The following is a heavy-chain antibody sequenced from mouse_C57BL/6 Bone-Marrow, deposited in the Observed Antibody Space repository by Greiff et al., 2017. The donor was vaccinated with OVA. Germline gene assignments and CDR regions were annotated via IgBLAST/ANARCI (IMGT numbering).Heavy chain of an antibody. CDR1: GFTFSDYG. CDR3: ARSYSNYGGFAY. J-gene: IGHJ3*01. Sequence: VQLQESGGGLVKPGGSLKLSCAASGFTFSDYGMHWVRQAPEKGLEWVAYISSGSSTIYYADTVKGRFTISRDNAKNTLFLQMTSLRSEDTAMYYCARSYSNYGGFAYWGQGTLVTVSA. D-gene: IGHD2-5*01. V-gene: IGHV5-17*01. CDR2: ISSGSSTI.